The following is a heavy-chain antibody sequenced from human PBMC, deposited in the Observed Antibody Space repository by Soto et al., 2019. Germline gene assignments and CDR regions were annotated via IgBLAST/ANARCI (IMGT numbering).Heavy chain of an antibody. J-gene: IGHJ4*02. V-gene: IGHV1-69*13. CDR2: IIPIFGTA. Sequence: GASVKVSCKASGGTFSRYAISWVRQAPGQGLEWMGGIIPIFGTANYAQKFQGRVTITADESTSTAYMELSSLRSEDTAVYYCARGGVATREYYFDYWGQGTLVTVSS. CDR3: ARGGVATREYYFDY. CDR1: GGTFSRYA. D-gene: IGHD5-12*01.